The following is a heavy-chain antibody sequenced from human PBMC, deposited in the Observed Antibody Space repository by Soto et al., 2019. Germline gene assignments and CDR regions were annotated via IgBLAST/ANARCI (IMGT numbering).Heavy chain of an antibody. V-gene: IGHV1-3*01. J-gene: IGHJ4*02. Sequence: QVQLVQSGAEVKKPGASVKVSCKASGYIFTEHSIHWVRQAPGQRPEWMGWINGGNVNTKYSEKFQGRVTITRDTSATIAYLELRSLTSEDTAVYYCARGLQYCSSTSCYRYHFEYWGQGTLVTVSS. CDR1: GYIFTEHS. D-gene: IGHD2-2*01. CDR3: ARGLQYCSSTSCYRYHFEY. CDR2: INGGNVNT.